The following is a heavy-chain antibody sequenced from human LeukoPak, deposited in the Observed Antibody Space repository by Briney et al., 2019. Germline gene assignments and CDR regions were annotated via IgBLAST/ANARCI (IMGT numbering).Heavy chain of an antibody. CDR2: IYHRGST. CDR3: ARGAEYYAIWRGYAGYSDY. V-gene: IGHV4-38-2*02. J-gene: IGHJ4*02. Sequence: SESLSLTCTVSGYSISNGYYWGWIRQPPGKGLEWVGSIYHRGSTYYNPSLRSRVTISLDRSKKKFSLKLTSVTAADTAVYFCARGAEYYAIWRGYAGYSDYWGQGISVTVSS. CDR1: GYSISNGYY. D-gene: IGHD3-3*01.